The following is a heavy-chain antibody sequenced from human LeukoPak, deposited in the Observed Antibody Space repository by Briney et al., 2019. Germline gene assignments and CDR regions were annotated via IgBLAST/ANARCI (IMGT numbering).Heavy chain of an antibody. J-gene: IGHJ5*02. Sequence: GGSLRLSCAASGFTFSSYWMSWVRQAPGKGLEWVANIKQDGSEKYYVDSVKGRFTISRDNAKNSLYLQMNSLRAEDTAVYYCARLNTEWELFFDPWGQGTLVTVSS. D-gene: IGHD1-26*01. CDR1: GFTFSSYW. V-gene: IGHV3-7*01. CDR2: IKQDGSEK. CDR3: ARLNTEWELFFDP.